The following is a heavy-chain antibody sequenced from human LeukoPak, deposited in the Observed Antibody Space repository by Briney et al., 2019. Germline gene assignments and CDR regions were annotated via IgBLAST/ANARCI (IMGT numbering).Heavy chain of an antibody. D-gene: IGHD2/OR15-2a*01. J-gene: IGHJ4*02. V-gene: IGHV4-59*08. CDR1: GGSISSYY. CDR2: ISYSGST. Sequence: SETLSLTCTVSGGSISSYYWSWIRQPPGKGLEWIGYISYSGSTNYNPSLKSRVTISLNTSKNQFSLKLSSVTAADTAVYYCAGHHPRNTVDFWGQGTLVTVSS. CDR3: AGHHPRNTVDF.